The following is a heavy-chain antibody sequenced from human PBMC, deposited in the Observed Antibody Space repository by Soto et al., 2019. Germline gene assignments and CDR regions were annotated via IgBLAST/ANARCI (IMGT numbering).Heavy chain of an antibody. Sequence: SVKVSCKASGGTFSSYAISWVRQAPGQGLEWMGGIIPIFGTANYAQKFQGRVTITADESTSTAYMELSSLRSEDTALYYCARYLYGDYPTYYFDYWGQGTLVTVSS. J-gene: IGHJ4*02. V-gene: IGHV1-69*13. CDR1: GGTFSSYA. CDR3: ARYLYGDYPTYYFDY. D-gene: IGHD4-17*01. CDR2: IIPIFGTA.